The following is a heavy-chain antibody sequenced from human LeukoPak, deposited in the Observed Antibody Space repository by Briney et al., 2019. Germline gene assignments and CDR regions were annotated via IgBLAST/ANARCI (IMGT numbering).Heavy chain of an antibody. Sequence: GSLRLSCAASGFTFSNDVMRWVRQAPGKGLEWVSRITSGGSTYYADSVKGRFTSTRDNSENTLYLQMNSLRAEDTAVYYCARPVTATDRFYFFDSWGQGTLVTVSS. D-gene: IGHD2-15*01. CDR2: ITSGGST. CDR3: ARPVTATDRFYFFDS. J-gene: IGHJ4*02. CDR1: GFTFSNDV. V-gene: IGHV3-23*01.